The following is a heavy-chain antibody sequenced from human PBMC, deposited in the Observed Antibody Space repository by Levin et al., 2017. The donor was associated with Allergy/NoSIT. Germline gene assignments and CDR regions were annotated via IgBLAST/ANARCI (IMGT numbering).Heavy chain of an antibody. J-gene: IGHJ4*02. CDR2: IRSYSYGGTV. CDR3: TRSNYDTLTGYSTFDY. CDR1: GFTFGDYA. D-gene: IGHD3-9*01. V-gene: IGHV3-49*03. Sequence: GESLKISCTASGFTFGDYAMSWFRQAPGKGLEWVGFIRSYSYGGTVEYAASVNGRFSISRDDSKSVAYLQMNSLKTEDTAVYYCTRSNYDTLTGYSTFDYWGQGTLVTVSS.